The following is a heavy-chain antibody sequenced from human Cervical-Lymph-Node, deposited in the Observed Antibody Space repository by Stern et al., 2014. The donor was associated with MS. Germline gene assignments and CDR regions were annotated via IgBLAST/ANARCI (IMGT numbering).Heavy chain of an antibody. V-gene: IGHV4-39*01. CDR3: ARYGGEWELLTGFDY. CDR1: GGSISSSSYY. J-gene: IGHJ4*02. D-gene: IGHD1-26*01. CDR2: IYYSGST. Sequence: QLQLQESGPGLVKPSETLSLTCTVSGGSISSSSYYWGWIRQPPGKGLEXIGSIYYSGSTYYNPSLKSRVTISVDTSKNQSSLKLSSVTAADTAVYYCARYGGEWELLTGFDYWGQGTLVTVSS.